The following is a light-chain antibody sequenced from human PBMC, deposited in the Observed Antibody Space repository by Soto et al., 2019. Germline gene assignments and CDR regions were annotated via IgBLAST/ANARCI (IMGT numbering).Light chain of an antibody. CDR3: SSYTSTSTVI. J-gene: IGLJ2*01. CDR2: EVS. V-gene: IGLV2-14*02. CDR1: SSDVGNYEL. Sequence: QSALTQPASVSGSPGQSITISCIGTSSDVGNYELVSWYQQLPGKAPKLIIYEVSNRPSGVSTRFSGSKSGNTASLTISGLQAEDEGDYYCSSYTSTSTVIFGGGTKLTVL.